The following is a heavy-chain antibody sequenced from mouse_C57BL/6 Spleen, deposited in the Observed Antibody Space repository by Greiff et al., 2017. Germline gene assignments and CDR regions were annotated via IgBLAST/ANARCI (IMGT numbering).Heavy chain of an antibody. CDR1: GYTFTSYW. J-gene: IGHJ2*01. CDR2: IHPSDSDT. D-gene: IGHD1-1*01. Sequence: QVQLQQPGAELVKPGASVKVSCKASGYTFTSYWMHWVKQRPGQGLEWIGRIHPSDSDTNYNQKFKGKATLTVDKSSSTAYMQLSSLTSEDSAVYYCAITPSPITTVVGDYFDYWGQGTTLTVSS. V-gene: IGHV1-74*01. CDR3: AITPSPITTVVGDYFDY.